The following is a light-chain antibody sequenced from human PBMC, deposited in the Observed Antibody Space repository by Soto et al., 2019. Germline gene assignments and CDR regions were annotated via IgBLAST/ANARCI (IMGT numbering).Light chain of an antibody. Sequence: EIVMTQSPATLSVSPGERATLSCRASQSFSSNLAWYQQKPGQAPRLLIYGASTRATGVPARFSGSGSGTGFTLTISSLQSEDFAVYYCQQYNNWPRTFGQGTRLEIK. CDR2: GAS. J-gene: IGKJ5*01. V-gene: IGKV3-15*01. CDR3: QQYNNWPRT. CDR1: QSFSSN.